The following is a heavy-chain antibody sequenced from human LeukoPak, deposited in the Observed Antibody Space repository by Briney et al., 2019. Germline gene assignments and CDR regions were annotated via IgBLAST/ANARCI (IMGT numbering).Heavy chain of an antibody. CDR2: ISSSSSTI. Sequence: PGGSLRLSCAASGFTFSSYSMKWVRQAPGKGLEWVSYISSSSSTIYYAASVKGRFTISRDNAKNSLYLQMNNLRAEDTAVYYCAVSYSSGWGGFDYWGQGTLVTVSS. J-gene: IGHJ4*02. D-gene: IGHD6-19*01. CDR1: GFTFSSYS. V-gene: IGHV3-48*01. CDR3: AVSYSSGWGGFDY.